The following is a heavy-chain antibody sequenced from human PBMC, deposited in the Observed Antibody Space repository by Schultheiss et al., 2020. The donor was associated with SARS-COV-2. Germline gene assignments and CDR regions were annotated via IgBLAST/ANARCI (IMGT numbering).Heavy chain of an antibody. CDR3: ARDLVVPAATIYYYYYGMDV. J-gene: IGHJ6*02. Sequence: GGSLRLSCAASGFTFSSYAMSWVRQAPGKGLVWVSRINSDGSSTSYADSVKGRFTISRDNAKNTLYLQMNSLRAEDTAVYYCARDLVVPAATIYYYYYGMDVWGQGTTVTVSS. V-gene: IGHV3-74*01. CDR1: GFTFSSYA. CDR2: INSDGSST. D-gene: IGHD2-2*01.